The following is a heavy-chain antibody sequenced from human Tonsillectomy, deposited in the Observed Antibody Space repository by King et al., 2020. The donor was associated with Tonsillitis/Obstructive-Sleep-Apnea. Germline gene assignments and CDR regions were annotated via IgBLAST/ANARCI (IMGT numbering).Heavy chain of an antibody. CDR3: AGDNGGGSAFDI. CDR1: GGSFSGYY. Sequence: VQLQQWGAGLLKPAETLSLTCGVYGGSFSGYYWSWIRQPPGEGLEWIGEISHTGSTNYNPSLKSRVTISVDTSKNQLYLKLNSVTAADTAVYYCAGDNGGGSAFDIWGQGTMVTVSS. CDR2: ISHTGST. V-gene: IGHV4-34*01. J-gene: IGHJ3*02. D-gene: IGHD3-16*01.